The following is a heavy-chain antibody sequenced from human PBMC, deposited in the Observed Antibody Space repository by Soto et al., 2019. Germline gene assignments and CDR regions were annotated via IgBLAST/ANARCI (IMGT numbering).Heavy chain of an antibody. D-gene: IGHD6-13*01. J-gene: IGHJ4*02. CDR3: AKYRRTEAEGFTLDY. CDR2: IYYTGSP. CDR1: GDSINNYY. Sequence: PSETLSLTRTVSGDSINNYYWSWIRQPPGKRLEWIGYIYYTGSPTYNPSLESRVTMSVDTSKNQFSLKLNSVNAADTAVYYCAKYRRTEAEGFTLDYWGRGTLVTVSS. V-gene: IGHV4-59*01.